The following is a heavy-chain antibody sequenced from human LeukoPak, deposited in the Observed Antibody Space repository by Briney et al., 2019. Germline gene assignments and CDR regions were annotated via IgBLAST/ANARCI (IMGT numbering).Heavy chain of an antibody. Sequence: PSETLSLTCTVSGGSISSYYWSWIRQPPGKGLEWIGYIYYSGSTNYNPSLKSRVTISVDTSKNQFSLKLSSVTAADTAVYYCARGRRSRTKTVYDILTGYYYFDYWGQGTLVTVSS. V-gene: IGHV4-59*01. D-gene: IGHD3-9*01. CDR3: ARGRRSRTKTVYDILTGYYYFDY. J-gene: IGHJ4*02. CDR1: GGSISSYY. CDR2: IYYSGST.